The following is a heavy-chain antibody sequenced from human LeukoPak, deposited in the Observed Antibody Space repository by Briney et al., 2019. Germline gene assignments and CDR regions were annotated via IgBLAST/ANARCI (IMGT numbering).Heavy chain of an antibody. CDR3: VKDGRKYMFDY. Sequence: GGSLRLSCAASGFTFKRYNMHWVRQAPGKGLEWVAFVEDDESSDSYADSVKGRFTISRDNSKSTVYLQKNSLRPEDTAVYYCVKDGRKYMFDYWGQGILVTVSS. CDR2: VEDDESSD. V-gene: IGHV3-30*02. CDR1: GFTFKRYN. D-gene: IGHD1-1*01. J-gene: IGHJ4*02.